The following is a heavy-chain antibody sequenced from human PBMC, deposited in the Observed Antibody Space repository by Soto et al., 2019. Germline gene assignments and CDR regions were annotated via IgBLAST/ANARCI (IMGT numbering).Heavy chain of an antibody. V-gene: IGHV2-5*02. D-gene: IGHD6-19*01. Sequence: QITLKESGPTLVKPTQTLTLTCTFSGFSLSTSGVGVGWIRQPPGKALEWLALIYWDDDKRYSPSLKIRLTIPTVTSKNHLVLTMTYMDPLDTASYYCAHRRDAVDTFWFDPWGQGTLVTVSS. CDR1: GFSLSTSGVG. J-gene: IGHJ5*02. CDR2: IYWDDDK. CDR3: AHRRDAVDTFWFDP.